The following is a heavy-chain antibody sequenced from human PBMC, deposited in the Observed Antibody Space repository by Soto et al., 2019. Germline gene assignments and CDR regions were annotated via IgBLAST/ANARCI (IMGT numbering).Heavy chain of an antibody. D-gene: IGHD7-27*01. V-gene: IGHV4-39*01. CDR3: ARPGSD. CDR1: GVSISSSSYY. J-gene: IGHJ4*02. Sequence: ASETLSLTCTVSGVSISSSSYYWGWIRQTPGKGLEWIGTIYFSGSTYYNPSLKSRVTISVDRSKNQFSLNLTSVTAADTALYYCARPGSDWGPGTLVTVSS. CDR2: IYFSGST.